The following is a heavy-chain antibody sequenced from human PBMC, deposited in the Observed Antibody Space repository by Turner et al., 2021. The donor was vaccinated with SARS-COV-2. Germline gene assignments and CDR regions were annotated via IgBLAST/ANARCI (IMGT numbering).Heavy chain of an antibody. CDR2: ISPHGDLT. CDR3: TNFSFPLDS. CDR1: NFAFSDYW. J-gene: IGHJ4*02. Sequence: EVQLVESGGDLVQPGESLRLSCATSNFAFSDYWMHWVRQAPGEGLVWVSRISPHGDLTFYADSVRGRFTISRDNAKNTLYLQMNSLRAEDSALYYCTNFSFPLDSWGQGTLVTVSS. V-gene: IGHV3-74*01. D-gene: IGHD2-15*01.